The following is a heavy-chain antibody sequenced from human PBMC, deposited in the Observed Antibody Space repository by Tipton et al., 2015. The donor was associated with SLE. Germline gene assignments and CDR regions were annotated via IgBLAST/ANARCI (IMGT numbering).Heavy chain of an antibody. CDR2: INPSGGST. J-gene: IGHJ4*02. CDR3: ARGDYGDYVPFDY. V-gene: IGHV1-46*01. CDR1: GYIFTNYY. Sequence: QLVQSGAEVRKPGASVKVSCKASGYIFTNYYMHWVRQAPGQGLEWMGIINPSGGSTNYAQMFRGRVTMTRDTSINTAYLELSSLKSDDTAVYYCARGDYGDYVPFDYWGQGTLVTVSS. D-gene: IGHD4-17*01.